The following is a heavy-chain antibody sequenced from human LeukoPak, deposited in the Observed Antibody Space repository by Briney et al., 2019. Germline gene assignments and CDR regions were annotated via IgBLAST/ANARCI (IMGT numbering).Heavy chain of an antibody. Sequence: GGSLRLSCAASGFSFSSHWVHWVRQAPGKGLEWVSSISSSSSYIYYADSVKGRFTISRDNAKNSLYLQMNSLRAEDTAVYYCARGLVYDFWSGYSEYYFDYWGQGTLVTVSS. CDR1: GFSFSSHW. D-gene: IGHD3-3*01. J-gene: IGHJ4*02. CDR2: ISSSSSYI. V-gene: IGHV3-21*01. CDR3: ARGLVYDFWSGYSEYYFDY.